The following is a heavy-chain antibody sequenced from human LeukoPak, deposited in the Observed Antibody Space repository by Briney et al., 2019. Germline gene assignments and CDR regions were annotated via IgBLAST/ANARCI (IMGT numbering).Heavy chain of an antibody. V-gene: IGHV1-8*01. Sequence: ASVKVSCKASGYTFTSYDINWVRQATGQGLEWMGWMNPNSGNTGYAQKFQGRVTMTRNTSISTAYMELSSLRSEDTAVYYCARGFPPDIYDSSGYYSDCWGQGTLVTVSS. D-gene: IGHD3-22*01. CDR2: MNPNSGNT. J-gene: IGHJ4*02. CDR3: ARGFPPDIYDSSGYYSDC. CDR1: GYTFTSYD.